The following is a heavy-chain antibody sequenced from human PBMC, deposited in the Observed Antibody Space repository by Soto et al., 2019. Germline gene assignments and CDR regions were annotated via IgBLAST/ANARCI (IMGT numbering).Heavy chain of an antibody. D-gene: IGHD5-12*01. Sequence: QVQLVESGGGLVKPGGSLRLSCAASGFTFSDYYMSWIRQAPGKGLEWVSYISSSNSYTNYADSVKGRFTISRDNAKNSLYLQMNSLRADDTAVYYCARDHHRYSGYDYVDYWGQGTLVTVSS. CDR1: GFTFSDYY. CDR3: ARDHHRYSGYDYVDY. CDR2: ISSSNSYT. J-gene: IGHJ4*02. V-gene: IGHV3-11*05.